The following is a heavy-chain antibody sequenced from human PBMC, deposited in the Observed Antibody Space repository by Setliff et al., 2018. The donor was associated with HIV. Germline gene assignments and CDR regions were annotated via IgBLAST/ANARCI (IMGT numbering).Heavy chain of an antibody. D-gene: IGHD3-10*01. CDR3: ARDVGKRYYGSGSYPEESDY. J-gene: IGHJ4*02. CDR2: INTDNVNT. V-gene: IGHV1-3*04. CDR1: GYTFTSYA. Sequence: ASVKVSCKASGYTFTSYAMHWVRQAPGQRLEWMGWINTDNVNTKYSQKFQGRVTITRDTSASTAYMELSSLRFEDTAVYYCARDVGKRYYGSGSYPEESDYWGQGTLVTVSS.